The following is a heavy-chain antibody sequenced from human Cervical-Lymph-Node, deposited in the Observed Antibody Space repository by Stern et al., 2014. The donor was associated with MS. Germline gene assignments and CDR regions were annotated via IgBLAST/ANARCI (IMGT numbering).Heavy chain of an antibody. CDR3: ALSSETSDRWYSLGYDL. Sequence: VQLEEYGAEVTKPGSSVKVSCKASGGTFSKFPSSWVRQAPGQGLECMGGIFPVFGTPTYAQEFRGRVTITADVSTSTVYMELSSLRSDDTAVYYCALSSETSDRWYSLGYDLWGQGTLVTVSS. CDR1: GGTFSKFP. CDR2: IFPVFGTP. V-gene: IGHV1-69*01. D-gene: IGHD6-13*01. J-gene: IGHJ5*02.